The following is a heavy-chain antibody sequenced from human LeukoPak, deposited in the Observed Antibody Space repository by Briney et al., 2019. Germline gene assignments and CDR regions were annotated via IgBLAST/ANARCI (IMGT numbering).Heavy chain of an antibody. CDR2: IYTSGST. CDR3: ARDVSKIGELGTFDP. V-gene: IGHV4-4*07. J-gene: IGHJ5*02. Sequence: PSETLSLTCTVSGGSISSCYWSWIRQPAGKGLEWIGRIYTSGSTNYNPSLKSRVTMSVDTSKNQFSLKLSSVTAADTAVYYCARDVSKIGELGTFDPWGQGTLVTVSS. D-gene: IGHD3-10*01. CDR1: GGSISSCY.